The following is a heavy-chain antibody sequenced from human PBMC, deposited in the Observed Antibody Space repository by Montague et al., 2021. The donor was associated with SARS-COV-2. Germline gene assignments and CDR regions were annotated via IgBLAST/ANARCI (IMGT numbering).Heavy chain of an antibody. CDR3: ARDGSLRVEILIGPRHYYYGMDV. Sequence: SETLSLTCTVSGGSISSSSYYWGWIRQPPGKGLEWIGSIYYRGSTYYNPSLKSRVTISVDTSKNQFSLKLSSVTAADTAVYYWARDGSLRVEILIGPRHYYYGMDVWGQGTTVTVSS. V-gene: IGHV4-39*07. CDR1: GGSISSSSYY. J-gene: IGHJ6*02. CDR2: IYYRGST. D-gene: IGHD3-9*01.